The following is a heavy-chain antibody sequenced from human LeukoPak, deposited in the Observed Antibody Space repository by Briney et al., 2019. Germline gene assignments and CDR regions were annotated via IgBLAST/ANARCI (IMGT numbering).Heavy chain of an antibody. Sequence: GGSLRLSCAASGFTFSSYAINWVRQAPGKGLEWVSGISWNSGSIGYADSVKGRFTISRDNAKNSLYLQMNSLRAEDTASYYCAKDIAIWTGTFDYWGQGTLVTVSS. D-gene: IGHD3/OR15-3a*01. CDR1: GFTFSSYA. CDR2: ISWNSGSI. CDR3: AKDIAIWTGTFDY. J-gene: IGHJ4*02. V-gene: IGHV3-9*01.